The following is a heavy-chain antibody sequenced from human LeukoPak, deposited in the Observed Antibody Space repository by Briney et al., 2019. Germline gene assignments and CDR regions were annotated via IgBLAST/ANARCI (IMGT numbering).Heavy chain of an antibody. J-gene: IGHJ4*02. CDR3: VRNLGAWSTVPEDSDSF. V-gene: IGHV3-21*01. D-gene: IGHD3-16*01. Sequence: GGSLRLSCAASGFTFSSYSMNWVRQAPGKGLEWVSSISSSSSYIYYADSVKGRFTISRDNSKNTLYLQMNSLRAEDTAMYYCVRNLGAWSTVPEDSDSFWGQGTLVTVSS. CDR2: ISSSSSYI. CDR1: GFTFSSYS.